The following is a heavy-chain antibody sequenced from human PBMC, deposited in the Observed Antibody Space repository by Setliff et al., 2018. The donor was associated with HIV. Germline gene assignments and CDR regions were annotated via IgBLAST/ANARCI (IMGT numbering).Heavy chain of an antibody. CDR3: ARPNYHYDSNDYYNSFNI. D-gene: IGHD3-22*01. Sequence: SETLSLTCAVYGGSLRSYSWTWIRQPPGKGLEWIGEVSHGGSTSYNPSLKTRVTISMDTSKNQFSLKLKSVTAADTAVYYCARPNYHYDSNDYYNSFNIWGQGTKVTVSS. CDR2: VSHGGST. V-gene: IGHV4-34*01. CDR1: GGSLRSYS. J-gene: IGHJ3*02.